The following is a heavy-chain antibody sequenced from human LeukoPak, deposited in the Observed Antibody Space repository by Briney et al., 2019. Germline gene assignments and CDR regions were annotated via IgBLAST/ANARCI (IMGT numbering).Heavy chain of an antibody. CDR2: ISGSGGST. CDR3: AKGSPWWIQLWLFDY. J-gene: IGHJ4*02. CDR1: GFTFSSYA. Sequence: GGSLRLSCAASGFTFSSYAMSWARQAPGKGLEWVSAISGSGGSTYYADSVKGRFTISRDNSKNTLYLQMNSLRAEDTAVYYCAKGSPWWIQLWLFDYWGQGTLVTVSS. V-gene: IGHV3-23*01. D-gene: IGHD5-18*01.